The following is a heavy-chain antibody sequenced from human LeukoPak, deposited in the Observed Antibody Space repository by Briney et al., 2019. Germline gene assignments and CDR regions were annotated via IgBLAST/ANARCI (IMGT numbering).Heavy chain of an antibody. D-gene: IGHD3-3*01. J-gene: IGHJ5*02. Sequence: SETLSLTCTVSGGSISSSSYYWGWIRQPPGKGLEWIGSIYYSGSTYYNPSLKSRVTISVDTSKNQFSLKLSSVTAADTAVYYCARVRFLEWSTMWANWFDPWGQGTLVTVSS. CDR3: ARVRFLEWSTMWANWFDP. V-gene: IGHV4-39*07. CDR2: IYYSGST. CDR1: GGSISSSSYY.